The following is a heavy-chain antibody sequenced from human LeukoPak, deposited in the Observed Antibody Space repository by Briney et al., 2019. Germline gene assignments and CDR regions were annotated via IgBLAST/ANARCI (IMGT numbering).Heavy chain of an antibody. J-gene: IGHJ4*02. V-gene: IGHV3-74*01. CDR3: ARSSTPYSGYDPFDY. Sequence: GGSLRLSCAASGFTFSSYWMHWVRQAPGKGLVWVSRINTDGSSTSYADSVKGRFTISRDNAKNTLYLQMNSLRVEDTAVYYCARSSTPYSGYDPFDYWGQGTLVTVSS. D-gene: IGHD5-12*01. CDR2: INTDGSST. CDR1: GFTFSSYW.